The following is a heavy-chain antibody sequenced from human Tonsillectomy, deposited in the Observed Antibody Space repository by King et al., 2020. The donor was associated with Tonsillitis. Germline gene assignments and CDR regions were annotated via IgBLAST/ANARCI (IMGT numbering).Heavy chain of an antibody. Sequence: DVQLVESGGGVIRPGGSLRLSCAASGFTFDDYGMSWVRQPPGKGLEWVAYINWNGGITSYADSVKGRFSITRDNAKTSLYLQMNSPGAGDTAFYHCVPNCISGVCYSSFDYWGQGTLVSVSS. V-gene: IGHV3-20*01. CDR3: VPNCISGVCYSSFDY. J-gene: IGHJ4*02. CDR1: GFTFDDYG. CDR2: INWNGGIT. D-gene: IGHD2-8*01.